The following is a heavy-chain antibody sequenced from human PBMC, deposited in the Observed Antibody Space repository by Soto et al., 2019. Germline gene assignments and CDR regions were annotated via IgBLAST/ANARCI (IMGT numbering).Heavy chain of an antibody. CDR3: AFPATAEFDY. J-gene: IGHJ4*02. D-gene: IGHD2-2*01. V-gene: IGHV4-4*02. Sequence: QVQLQESGPGLVKPSGTLSLTCAVSGGSISSTNWWTWVRQSPGRGLEWIGEIYHSGTTNYSPSLKRRVTRAVDICTNHLSLTLISVTAAETGVYYCAFPATAEFDYWGKGMLVTVSS. CDR2: IYHSGTT. CDR1: GGSISSTNW.